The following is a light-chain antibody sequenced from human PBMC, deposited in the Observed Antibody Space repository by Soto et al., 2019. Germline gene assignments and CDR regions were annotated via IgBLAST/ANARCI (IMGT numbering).Light chain of an antibody. J-gene: IGKJ1*01. CDR3: QQYYGTPWT. CDR1: QSVLYSSNNKNY. CDR2: WSS. Sequence: DIVMTQSPDSLAVSLGERATINCKSSQSVLYSSNNKNYLAWYQQKPGQPPKLLIYWSSTRESGVPDRFSGSGSGTDFTLTISSLQAEDVAVYHCQQYYGTPWTFGQGTKVEIK. V-gene: IGKV4-1*01.